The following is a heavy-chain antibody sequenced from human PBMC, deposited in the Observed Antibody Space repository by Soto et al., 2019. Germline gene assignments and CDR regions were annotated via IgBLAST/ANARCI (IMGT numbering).Heavy chain of an antibody. CDR2: ISWDGGST. CDR3: AKDQPLSGWPTYGMDV. CDR1: GFTFDDYT. V-gene: IGHV3-43*01. Sequence: GGSLRLSCAASGFTFDDYTMHWVRQAPGKGLEWVSLISWDGGSTYYADSVKGRFTISRDNSKNSLYLQMNSLRTEDTALYYCAKDQPLSGWPTYGMDVWGQGTTVTVSS. J-gene: IGHJ6*02. D-gene: IGHD6-19*01.